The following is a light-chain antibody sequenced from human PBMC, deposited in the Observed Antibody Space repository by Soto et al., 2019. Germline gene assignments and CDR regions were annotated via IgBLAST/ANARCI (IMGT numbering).Light chain of an antibody. V-gene: IGKV3-20*01. CDR2: GAS. CDR3: QQYGSPPPGKGT. CDR1: QSVSSSY. Sequence: EIVLTQSPGTLSLSPGERATLSCRASQSVSSSYLAWYQQKPGQAPRLLIYGASSRATGIPDRFSGSGSGTDFTLTISRLEPEDFAVYYCQQYGSPPPGKGTFGQGTKVEIK. J-gene: IGKJ1*01.